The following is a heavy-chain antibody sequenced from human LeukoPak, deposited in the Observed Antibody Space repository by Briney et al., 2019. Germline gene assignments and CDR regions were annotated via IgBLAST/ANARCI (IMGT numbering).Heavy chain of an antibody. V-gene: IGHV4-59*01. J-gene: IGHJ4*02. CDR2: IYYSGST. CDR3: AREGPTGSHDY. CDR1: GGSISSYY. D-gene: IGHD1-26*01. Sequence: SETLSLTCTVSGGSISSYYWSWIRQPPGKGLEWIGYIYYSGSTNYNPSLKRRVTISVDTSKNQFSLKLSSVTAADTAVYYCAREGPTGSHDYWGQGTLVTVSS.